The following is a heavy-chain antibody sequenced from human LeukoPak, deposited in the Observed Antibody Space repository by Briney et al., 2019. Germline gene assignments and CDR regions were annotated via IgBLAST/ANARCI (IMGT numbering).Heavy chain of an antibody. CDR1: GFPFDDYG. D-gene: IGHD3-10*01. Sequence: GGSLRLSCAASGFPFDDYGMSWVRLAPGKGLEWVSGVSWNGAYTEYADSVRGRFTISRDNAKKSLYLQVNSLRVDDTALYYCARRKGPYGSGTYYDYWGQGTLVSVSS. CDR3: ARRKGPYGSGTYYDY. V-gene: IGHV3-20*04. CDR2: VSWNGAYT. J-gene: IGHJ4*02.